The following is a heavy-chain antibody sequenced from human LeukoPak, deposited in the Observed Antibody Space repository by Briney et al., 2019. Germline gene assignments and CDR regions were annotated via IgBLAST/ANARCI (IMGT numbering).Heavy chain of an antibody. CDR3: AKVPYSGFYDSSGYYYYFDY. CDR1: GFTFSKYA. J-gene: IGHJ4*02. V-gene: IGHV3-23*01. Sequence: GGSLRLSCAASGFTFSKYAVSWVRQAPGKGLEWVSSISGSGDSTYYADSVKGRLTISRDNSKNTLFMQMNSLRADDTAVYYCAKVPYSGFYDSSGYYYYFDYWGQGTLVTVSS. D-gene: IGHD3-22*01. CDR2: ISGSGDST.